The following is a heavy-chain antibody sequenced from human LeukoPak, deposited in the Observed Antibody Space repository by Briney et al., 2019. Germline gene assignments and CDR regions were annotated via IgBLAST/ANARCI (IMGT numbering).Heavy chain of an antibody. CDR3: AKAVTPYDFWSGYTDY. D-gene: IGHD3-3*01. CDR1: GFTFSSYG. CDR2: IRYDGSNK. Sequence: GGSLRLSCAASGFTFSSYGMHWVRQAPGKGLEWVAFIRYDGSNKYYADSVKGRFTISRDNSKNTLYLQMNSLRAEDTAVYYCAKAVTPYDFWSGYTDYWGQGTLVTVSS. J-gene: IGHJ4*02. V-gene: IGHV3-30*02.